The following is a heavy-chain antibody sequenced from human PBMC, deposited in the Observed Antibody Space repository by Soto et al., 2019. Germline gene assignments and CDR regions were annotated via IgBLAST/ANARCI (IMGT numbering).Heavy chain of an antibody. V-gene: IGHV5-51*01. J-gene: IGHJ4*02. CDR1: GYSFPNYW. CDR2: IFPADSDT. Sequence: PGESLKISCNTSGYSFPNYWIAWVRQMPGKGLEWMGIIFPADSDTRYSPSFQGQVTISADRSIDTAYLQWSSLTASDTAMYYCARQGGDYLPYDYWGQGTLVTVSS. D-gene: IGHD4-17*01. CDR3: ARQGGDYLPYDY.